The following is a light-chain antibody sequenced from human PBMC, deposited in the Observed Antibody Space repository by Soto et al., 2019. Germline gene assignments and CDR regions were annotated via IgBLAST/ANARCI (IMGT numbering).Light chain of an antibody. CDR3: SSYAGSNNYV. Sequence: QSALTQPPSASGSPGQSVTISWTGTSSDVGGYNYVSWYQQHPGKAPKLMIYEVSKRPSGVPYRFSGSKSGNTASLTVSGLQAEDEADYYCSSYAGSNNYVFGTGTKVTVL. CDR1: SSDVGGYNY. CDR2: EVS. J-gene: IGLJ1*01. V-gene: IGLV2-8*01.